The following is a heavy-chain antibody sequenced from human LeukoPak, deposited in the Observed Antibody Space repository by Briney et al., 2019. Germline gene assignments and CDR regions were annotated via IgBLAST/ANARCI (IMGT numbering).Heavy chain of an antibody. CDR3: AKEAAAGSWFDP. V-gene: IGHV3-23*01. D-gene: IGHD6-13*01. CDR2: ISGSGVNT. J-gene: IGHJ5*02. Sequence: GGSLRLSCAASGFTFSSYAMSWVRQAPGKGLEWVSTISGSGVNTYYADSVKGRFTISRDNSKNTLYLQMNSLRAEDTAVYYCAKEAAAGSWFDPWGQGTLVTVSS. CDR1: GFTFSSYA.